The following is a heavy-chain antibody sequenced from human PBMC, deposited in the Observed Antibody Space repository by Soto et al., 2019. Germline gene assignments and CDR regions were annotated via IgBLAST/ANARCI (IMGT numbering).Heavy chain of an antibody. J-gene: IGHJ6*03. CDR3: ARGDSNYAYYYYYMDV. V-gene: IGHV1-2*04. CDR1: GYTFTGYY. D-gene: IGHD4-4*01. CDR2: INPNSGGT. Sequence: QVQLVQSGAEVKKPGASVKVSCKASGYTFTGYYMHWVRQAPGQGLEWMGWINPNSGGTNYAQKFQGWVTMTRDTSISTAYMELSRLRSDDTAVYYCARGDSNYAYYYYYMDVWGKGTTVTVSS.